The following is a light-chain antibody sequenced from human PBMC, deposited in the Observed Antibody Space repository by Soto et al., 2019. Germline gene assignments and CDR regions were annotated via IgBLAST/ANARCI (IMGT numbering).Light chain of an antibody. J-gene: IGKJ3*01. V-gene: IGKV1-39*01. CDR2: AAS. CDR3: QQSYSTPFT. CDR1: QSISSY. Sequence: DIQMTQSPSSLSASVGDRVTITCRASQSISSYLNWYQQKPGTAPKLLIYAASSLQSGVPSRFSGSGSVTDFTLTISSLQPEDVATYCCQQSYSTPFTFGHGTKVDIK.